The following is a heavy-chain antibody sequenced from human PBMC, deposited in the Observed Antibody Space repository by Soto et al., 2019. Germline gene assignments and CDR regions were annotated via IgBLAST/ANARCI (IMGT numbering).Heavy chain of an antibody. J-gene: IGHJ4*02. D-gene: IGHD1-26*01. CDR3: ARLRPGTVGPTYYFDY. CDR2: ISVNIGTI. Sequence: EVQLVESGGGLVQPGGSLRLSCAASGFTFSSYSMNWVRQAPGKGLEWVSYISVNIGTIFYADSVKGRFTISRDNAKNSLYLQMNSLRDKDTAVYYCARLRPGTVGPTYYFDYWGQGTLVTVSS. V-gene: IGHV3-48*02. CDR1: GFTFSSYS.